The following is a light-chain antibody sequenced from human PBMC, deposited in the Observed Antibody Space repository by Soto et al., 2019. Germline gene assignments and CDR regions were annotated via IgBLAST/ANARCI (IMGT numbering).Light chain of an antibody. CDR1: QGISSL. V-gene: IGKV1-12*01. J-gene: IGKJ4*01. Sequence: VQMTQSGSSVSASLGDKVTIXCRASQGISSLLRWYQQKPGNAPKLLIYAASSWESGGPSSFSGSGSATDFTLTINSLQPEDFATYYGQQADSFPLTFGGGTKVDIK. CDR2: AAS. CDR3: QQADSFPLT.